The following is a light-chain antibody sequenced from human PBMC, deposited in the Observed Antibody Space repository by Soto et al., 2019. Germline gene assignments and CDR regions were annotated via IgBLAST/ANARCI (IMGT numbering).Light chain of an antibody. J-gene: IGKJ2*01. CDR1: ESLQHRDGNTY. CDR3: MQATQYRPYT. CDR2: KVS. V-gene: IGKV2-24*01. Sequence: DVVMTQNPLSSPVTLGQPASISCRSSESLQHRDGNTYLNWLQQRPGQPPRLLIYKVSNRFSGVPDRFSDSGAGTDFTLKISRVEAEDVGVYYCMQATQYRPYTFGQGTKLEIK.